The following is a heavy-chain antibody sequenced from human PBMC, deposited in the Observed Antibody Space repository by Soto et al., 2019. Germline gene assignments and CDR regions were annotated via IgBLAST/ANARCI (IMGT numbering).Heavy chain of an antibody. V-gene: IGHV1-69*01. D-gene: IGHD3-10*01. Sequence: QVQLVQSGAEVKKPGSSVKVSCKTSGVSFNNNGIGWVRQAPGHGLEWMGGVSPPFRTSNYARKFQGSISITVDASTGTVNMELSSLTSEDTAQYYCARVLYYGSGSYSPYGMDVWGQGTTVTVSS. J-gene: IGHJ6*02. CDR1: GVSFNNNG. CDR2: VSPPFRTS. CDR3: ARVLYYGSGSYSPYGMDV.